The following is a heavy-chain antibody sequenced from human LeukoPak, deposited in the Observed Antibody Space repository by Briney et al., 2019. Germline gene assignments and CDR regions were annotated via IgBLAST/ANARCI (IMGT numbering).Heavy chain of an antibody. CDR2: ISYDGSNK. CDR3: ARDRGIRGSGSYPSY. D-gene: IGHD3-10*01. Sequence: GGSLRLSCAASGFTFSSYGMHWVRQAPGKGLEWVAVISYDGSNKYYADSVKGRFTISRDNSKNTLYLQMNSLRAEDTAVYYCARDRGIRGSGSYPSYWGQGTLVTVSS. J-gene: IGHJ4*02. V-gene: IGHV3-30*03. CDR1: GFTFSSYG.